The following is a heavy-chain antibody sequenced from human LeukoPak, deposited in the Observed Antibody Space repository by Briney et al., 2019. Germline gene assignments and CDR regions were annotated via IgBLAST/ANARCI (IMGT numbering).Heavy chain of an antibody. V-gene: IGHV1-8*01. CDR3: ERRGGLWEGPYYYYMDV. CDR1: GYTFTTYD. J-gene: IGHJ6*03. CDR2: MNPNSGNA. Sequence: ASVKVSCKASGYTFTTYDINWGRQATGQGLEWMGWMNPNSGNAGYAQKFQGRVTMTRNTSISTAYMELSSLRSEDTAVYYCERRGGLWEGPYYYYMDVWGKGTTVTVSS. D-gene: IGHD5-18*01.